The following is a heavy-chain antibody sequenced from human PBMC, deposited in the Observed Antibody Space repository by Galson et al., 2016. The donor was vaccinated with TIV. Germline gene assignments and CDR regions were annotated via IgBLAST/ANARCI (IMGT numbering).Heavy chain of an antibody. CDR1: GDTFSSYP. V-gene: IGHV1-69*01. CDR2: FIPLFGTA. CDR3: AKDRNTAMDTYHYYYGMDV. Sequence: SCKASGDTFSSYPFNWVRQAPGQGLEWVGGFIPLFGTANYAQKFQGRVTISADESTSTLYMEVRGLRSEDTAVYYCAKDRNTAMDTYHYYYGMDVWGQGTTVIVSS. D-gene: IGHD5-18*01. J-gene: IGHJ6*02.